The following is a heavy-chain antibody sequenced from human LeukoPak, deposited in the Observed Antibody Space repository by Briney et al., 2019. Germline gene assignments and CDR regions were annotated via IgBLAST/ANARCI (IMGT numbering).Heavy chain of an antibody. Sequence: PSETLSLTCTVSGGSISSYYWSWIRQPPGKGLEWIGYIYYSGSTNYNPSLKSRVTISVDTSKNQLSLKLSSVTAADTAVYYCARYISSPTQYFDSWGQGTLVTVSS. J-gene: IGHJ4*02. D-gene: IGHD6-6*01. CDR2: IYYSGST. CDR1: GGSISSYY. V-gene: IGHV4-59*01. CDR3: ARYISSPTQYFDS.